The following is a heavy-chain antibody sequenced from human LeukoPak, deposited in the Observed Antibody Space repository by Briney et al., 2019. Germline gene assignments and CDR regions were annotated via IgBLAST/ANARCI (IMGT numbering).Heavy chain of an antibody. Sequence: GGSLRLSCAASGFTFSSYGMHWIRQAPDKGLEWVAMISHDGGAKYYGDSVKGRLTISRDNSDNTLYLQMNSLRVEDTAVYYCARDWGSSGWYNWFDPWGQGILVTVSS. V-gene: IGHV3-30*03. CDR2: ISHDGGAK. CDR3: ARDWGSSGWYNWFDP. J-gene: IGHJ5*02. CDR1: GFTFSSYG. D-gene: IGHD3-16*01.